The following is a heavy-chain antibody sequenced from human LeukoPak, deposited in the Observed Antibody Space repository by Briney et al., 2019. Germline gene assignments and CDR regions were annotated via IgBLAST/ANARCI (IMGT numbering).Heavy chain of an antibody. CDR3: ARVADYGGNSEYNY. D-gene: IGHD4-17*01. V-gene: IGHV1-69*04. Sequence: ASVKVSCKASGGTFSSYAISWVRQAPGQGLEWMGRIIPILGIANYAQKFQGRVTITADKSTSTVYMELSSLRSEDTAVYYCARVADYGGNSEYNYWGQGTLVTVSS. CDR1: GGTFSSYA. CDR2: IIPILGIA. J-gene: IGHJ4*02.